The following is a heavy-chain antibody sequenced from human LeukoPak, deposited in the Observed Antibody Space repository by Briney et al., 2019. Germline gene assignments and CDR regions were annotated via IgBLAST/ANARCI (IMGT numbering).Heavy chain of an antibody. CDR2: ISSSSSYI. CDR3: ARDRNGDYYDSSGYSP. D-gene: IGHD3-22*01. J-gene: IGHJ4*02. CDR1: GLTLSSYS. Sequence: GGSLRLPCAASGLTLSSYSMNWVRQAPGKGLEWVSSISSSSSYIYYADSLKGRFTISRDNAKNSLYLQMNSLRAEDTAVYYCARDRNGDYYDSSGYSPWGQGTLVTVSS. V-gene: IGHV3-21*01.